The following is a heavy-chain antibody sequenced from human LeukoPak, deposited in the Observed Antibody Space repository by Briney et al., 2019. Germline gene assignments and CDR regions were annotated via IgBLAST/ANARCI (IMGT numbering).Heavy chain of an antibody. CDR1: GFTFSSYA. D-gene: IGHD3-22*01. V-gene: IGHV3-30-3*01. CDR3: AREMTRITMIVVVITNDYYYGMDV. Sequence: GGSLRLSCAASGFTFSSYAMPWVRQAPGKGLEWVAVISYDGSNKYYADSVKGRFTISRDNSKNTLYLQMNSLRAEDTAVYYCAREMTRITMIVVVITNDYYYGMDVWGQGTTVTVSS. J-gene: IGHJ6*02. CDR2: ISYDGSNK.